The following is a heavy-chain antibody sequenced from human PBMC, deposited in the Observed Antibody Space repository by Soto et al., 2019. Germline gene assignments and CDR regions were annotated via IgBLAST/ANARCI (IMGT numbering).Heavy chain of an antibody. J-gene: IGHJ6*02. CDR2: INHSGST. Sequence: PSETLSLTCAVYGGSFSGYYWSWIRQPPGKGLEWIGEINHSGSTNYNPSLKSRVTISVDTSKNQFSLKLSSVTAADTAVYYCARDHGSGSYYRYYYYGMDVWGQGTTVT. CDR3: ARDHGSGSYYRYYYYGMDV. V-gene: IGHV4-34*01. D-gene: IGHD3-10*01. CDR1: GGSFSGYY.